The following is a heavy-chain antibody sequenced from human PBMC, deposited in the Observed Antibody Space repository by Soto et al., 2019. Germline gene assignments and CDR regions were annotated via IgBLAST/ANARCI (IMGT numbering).Heavy chain of an antibody. V-gene: IGHV4-30-4*01. Sequence: QVQLQDSGPGLVKPSQTLSLTCTVSGGSISIGTYYWSWIRQPPGKGLEWIGYIYYSGSTYYNPSLKSRVTISLDTSKNQFSLKLRSVTAADTAVYYCARDPYGDYDLIRHAFDIWGQGTMVTVSS. J-gene: IGHJ3*02. CDR1: GGSISIGTYY. CDR3: ARDPYGDYDLIRHAFDI. CDR2: IYYSGST. D-gene: IGHD4-17*01.